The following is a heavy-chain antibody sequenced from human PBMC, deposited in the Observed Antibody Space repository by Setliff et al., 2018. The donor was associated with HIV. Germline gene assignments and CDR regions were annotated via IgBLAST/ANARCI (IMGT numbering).Heavy chain of an antibody. J-gene: IGHJ4*02. V-gene: IGHV4-59*01. CDR1: GGSISSYY. CDR2: IYYSGSS. CDR3: ARQPLYNDYDWRSYYFDY. Sequence: SETLSLTCTVSGGSISSYYWSWIRRPPGKGLEWIGYIYYSGSSKNTPSLKSRVTISVDTPKNEFSLKLSSMTAADTAVYYCARQPLYNDYDWRSYYFDYWGQGILVTVSS. D-gene: IGHD5-12*01.